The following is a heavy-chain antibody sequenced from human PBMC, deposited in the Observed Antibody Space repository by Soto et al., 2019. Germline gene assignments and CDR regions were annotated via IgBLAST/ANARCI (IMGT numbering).Heavy chain of an antibody. J-gene: IGHJ6*02. Sequence: LRPSCAVSGSSLSDYCMSWVRQAPGVGLEWVANIKEDSSEKFCVDYVKRRFTITRDMAKNIVYLEVNMLLGEETAVYFGERDNNGRCTGHYGMDVWGHGTTVTVSS. V-gene: IGHV3-7*01. CDR1: GSSLSDYC. CDR3: ERDNNGRCTGHYGMDV. CDR2: IKEDSSEK. D-gene: IGHD2-8*02.